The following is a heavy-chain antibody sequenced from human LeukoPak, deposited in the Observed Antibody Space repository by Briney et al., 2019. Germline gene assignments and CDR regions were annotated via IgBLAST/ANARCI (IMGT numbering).Heavy chain of an antibody. D-gene: IGHD1-1*01. Sequence: SETLSLTCAVYGGSFSGYYWSWIRQPPGKGLEWTGTIYYTGRTYYNPSLESRLTISVDTYKNQFSLKLTSVTAADTAIYYCAQSLGSGNWIGNWFDPWGQGTLVTVSS. J-gene: IGHJ5*02. CDR3: AQSLGSGNWIGNWFDP. V-gene: IGHV4-34*01. CDR1: GGSFSGYY. CDR2: IYYTGRT.